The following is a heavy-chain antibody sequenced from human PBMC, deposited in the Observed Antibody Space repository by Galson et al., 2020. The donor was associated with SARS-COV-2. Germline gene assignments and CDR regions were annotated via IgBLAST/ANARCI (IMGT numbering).Heavy chain of an antibody. CDR1: GFTFDDSA. Sequence: GGSLRLSCAASGFTFDDSAMHWVRQAPGKGLEWVSTLTWNSGNIDYADSVKGRFTISRDNAKNSLYLQMNSLRTEDTAFYYCAKGPNSYSSAWYGIDYWGQGTLVTVSS. V-gene: IGHV3-9*01. J-gene: IGHJ4*02. CDR3: AKGPNSYSSAWYGIDY. CDR2: LTWNSGNI. D-gene: IGHD6-19*01.